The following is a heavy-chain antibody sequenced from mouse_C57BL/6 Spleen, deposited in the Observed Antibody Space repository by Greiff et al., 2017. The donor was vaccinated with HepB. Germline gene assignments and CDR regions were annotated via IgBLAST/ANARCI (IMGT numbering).Heavy chain of an antibody. CDR2: ISDGGSYT. J-gene: IGHJ3*01. Sequence: EVMLVESGGGLVKPGGSLKLSCAASGFTFSSYAMSWVRQTPEKRLEWVATISDGGSYTYYPDNVKGRLTISRDNAKNNLYLQMSHLKSEDTAMYYCAREESGFAYWGQGTLVTVSA. V-gene: IGHV5-4*01. CDR3: AREESGFAY. CDR1: GFTFSSYA.